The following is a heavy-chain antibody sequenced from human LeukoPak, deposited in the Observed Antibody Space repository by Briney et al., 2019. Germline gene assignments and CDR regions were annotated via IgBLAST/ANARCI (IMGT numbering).Heavy chain of an antibody. CDR2: IHPNSGAA. CDR1: GYTFTIYY. Sequence: ASVKVSCKASGYTFTIYYMHWVRQAPGQGLEWMGWIHPNSGAASYAQRFQGRVTMTRDTSISTAYMELSGLTSDDTAVQYCARNPPYCTSTSCYNDYWGQGTLVTVSS. V-gene: IGHV1-2*02. D-gene: IGHD2-2*02. CDR3: ARNPPYCTSTSCYNDY. J-gene: IGHJ4*02.